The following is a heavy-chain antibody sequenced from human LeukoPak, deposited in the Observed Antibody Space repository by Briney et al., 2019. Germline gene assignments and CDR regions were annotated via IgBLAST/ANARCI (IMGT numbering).Heavy chain of an antibody. CDR2: ISAYNGNT. J-gene: IGHJ6*03. CDR1: GYTFTSYG. Sequence: GASVKVSRKASGYTFTSYGISWVRQAPGQGLEWMGWISAYNGNTNYAQKLQGRVTMTTDTSTSTAYMELRSLRSDDTAVYYCARNFGVVIRYYYYYMDVWGKGTTVTVSS. CDR3: ARNFGVVIRYYYYYMDV. D-gene: IGHD3-3*01. V-gene: IGHV1-18*01.